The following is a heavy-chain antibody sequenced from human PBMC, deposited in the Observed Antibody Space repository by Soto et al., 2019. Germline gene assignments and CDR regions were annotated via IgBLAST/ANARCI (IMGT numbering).Heavy chain of an antibody. Sequence: PSETLSLTCAACGGSFSGYAWTWIRQTPGKGLEWIGDINHSGRVNYSPSLKSRVTISLDTSKNQFSLTLSAVTAADTAMYYCSTRAYDTNGYYRFDPWGQGTLVTVSS. CDR2: INHSGRV. J-gene: IGHJ5*01. V-gene: IGHV4-34*01. CDR3: STRAYDTNGYYRFDP. D-gene: IGHD3-22*01. CDR1: GGSFSGYA.